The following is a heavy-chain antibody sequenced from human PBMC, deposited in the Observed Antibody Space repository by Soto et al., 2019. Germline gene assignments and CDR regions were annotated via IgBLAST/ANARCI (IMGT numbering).Heavy chain of an antibody. CDR1: GFTFSSYG. Sequence: QVQLVESGGGVVQPGRSLRLSCAASGFTFSSYGMHWVRQAPGKGLEWVAVIWDDGSNKYYADSVKGRFTISRDNSKNTLYLQMNSLRAEDTAVYYCARDRGAYSSSLRNWGQGTLVTVSS. V-gene: IGHV3-33*01. D-gene: IGHD6-6*01. CDR3: ARDRGAYSSSLRN. J-gene: IGHJ4*02. CDR2: IWDDGSNK.